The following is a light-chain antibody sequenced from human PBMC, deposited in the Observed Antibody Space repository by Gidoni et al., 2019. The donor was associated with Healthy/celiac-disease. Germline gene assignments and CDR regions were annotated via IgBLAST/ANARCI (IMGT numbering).Light chain of an antibody. J-gene: IGLJ2*01. CDR3: SAYTSSSTLVV. Sequence: QSALTQPASVFGSPGQSITISCTGTSSDVGGYNYVSWYQQNPGKAPKLMIYEVSTRPSGVSNRFSGSKSGNTASLTISGLQAEDEADYYCSAYTSSSTLVVFGGGTKLTVL. CDR1: SSDVGGYNY. CDR2: EVS. V-gene: IGLV2-14*01.